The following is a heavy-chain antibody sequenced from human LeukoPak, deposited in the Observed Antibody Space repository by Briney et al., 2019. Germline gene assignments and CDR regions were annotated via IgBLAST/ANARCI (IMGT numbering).Heavy chain of an antibody. CDR1: GFTFSSYT. Sequence: GGSLRLSCAASGFTFSSYTMTWVRQAPGKGLEWVSGISGSGGSTYYTDSVKGRFTISRDNSKNTLYLQMHTLRAEDTALYYCAKDLRDSRGLGAFDIWGQGTLVTVSS. J-gene: IGHJ3*02. D-gene: IGHD3-22*01. CDR2: ISGSGGST. V-gene: IGHV3-23*01. CDR3: AKDLRDSRGLGAFDI.